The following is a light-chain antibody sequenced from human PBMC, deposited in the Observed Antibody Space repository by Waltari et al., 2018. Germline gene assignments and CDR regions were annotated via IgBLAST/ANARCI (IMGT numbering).Light chain of an antibody. Sequence: QSALTQPRSVSGSPGQSVTISCTGTRSDVGGYRYVSCYQHYPGKAPKLMIYEVSKRPSGVPDRFSGSKSGNTASLTISGLQAEDEADYYCCSYTGSYTFGGVFGGGTKLTVL. J-gene: IGLJ2*01. CDR1: RSDVGGYRY. CDR3: CSYTGSYTFGGV. CDR2: EVS. V-gene: IGLV2-11*01.